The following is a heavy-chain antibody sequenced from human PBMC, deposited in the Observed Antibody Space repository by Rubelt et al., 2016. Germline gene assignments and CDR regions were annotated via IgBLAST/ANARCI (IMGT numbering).Heavy chain of an antibody. CDR1: GFSINTDYF. CDR2: IYHSGST. CDR3: ARFPAY. Sequence: QVQLQESGPGLVKPSETLSLTCTVSGFSINTDYFWGWVRQPPGKGLEWIGSIYHSGSTFYNPSLKSRLTMSVDTSNNQFSLRLTSLTVADTAVYYCARFPAYWGQGTQVTVSS. J-gene: IGHJ4*02. V-gene: IGHV4-38-2*02.